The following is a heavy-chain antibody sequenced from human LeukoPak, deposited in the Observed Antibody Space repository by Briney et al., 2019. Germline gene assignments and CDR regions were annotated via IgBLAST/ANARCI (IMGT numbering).Heavy chain of an antibody. CDR2: IYYSGST. J-gene: IGHJ5*02. Sequence: TQTLSLTCTVSGGSISSGGYYWSWIRQHPGKGLEWIGYIYYSGSTYYNPSLKSRVTISVDTSKNQFSLKPSSVTAADTAVYYCAALSTSFNWFDPWGQGTLVTVSS. CDR1: GGSISSGGYY. D-gene: IGHD2-2*01. V-gene: IGHV4-31*03. CDR3: AALSTSFNWFDP.